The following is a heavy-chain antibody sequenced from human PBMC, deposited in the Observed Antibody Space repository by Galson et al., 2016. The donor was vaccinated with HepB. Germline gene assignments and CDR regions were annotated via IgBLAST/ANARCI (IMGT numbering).Heavy chain of an antibody. CDR3: ARYLWFGEKYGMDV. CDR2: IYHTGTT. V-gene: IGHV4-4*02. CDR1: GGSISSDNW. J-gene: IGHJ6*02. D-gene: IGHD3-10*01. Sequence: SETLSLTCAVSGGSISSDNWWSWVRQPPGKGLEWIGEIYHTGTTYYIPSFKSRVTISVDTSRNNFSLKLRSVTAADTAVYYCARYLWFGEKYGMDVWGQGPTVIVSS.